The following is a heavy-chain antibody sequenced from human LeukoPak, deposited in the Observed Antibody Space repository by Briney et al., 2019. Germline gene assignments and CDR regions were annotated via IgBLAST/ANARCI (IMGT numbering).Heavy chain of an antibody. CDR2: IKQDGSEK. Sequence: GGSLRLSCAASGLTFSNYAMTWVRQAPGKGLEWVANIKQDGSEKYYVDSVKGGFTISRDNAKNSLYLQMNSLRAEDTAVYYCARDGHDYGDYVFSDYFDYWGQGTLVTVSS. D-gene: IGHD4-17*01. CDR1: GLTFSNYA. CDR3: ARDGHDYGDYVFSDYFDY. V-gene: IGHV3-7*01. J-gene: IGHJ4*02.